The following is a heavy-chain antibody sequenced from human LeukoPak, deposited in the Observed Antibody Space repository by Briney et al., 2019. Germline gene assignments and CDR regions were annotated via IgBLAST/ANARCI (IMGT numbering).Heavy chain of an antibody. CDR3: ARVSSGYSYGPYYYYYYMDV. Sequence: SETLSLTCTVSGYSISSGYYWGWIRQPPGKGLEWIGSIYHSGSTNYNPSLKSRVTISVDTSKNQFSLKLSSVTAADTAVYYCARVSSGYSYGPYYYYYYMDVWGKGTTVTVSS. D-gene: IGHD5-18*01. CDR2: IYHSGST. J-gene: IGHJ6*03. V-gene: IGHV4-38-2*02. CDR1: GYSISSGYY.